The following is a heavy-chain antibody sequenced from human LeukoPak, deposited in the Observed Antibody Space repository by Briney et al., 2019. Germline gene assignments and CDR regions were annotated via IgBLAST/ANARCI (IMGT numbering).Heavy chain of an antibody. V-gene: IGHV1-3*01. Sequence: ASVKVSCKASGYTFTSYSMRWVRRAPGQRLEWMGWINAGNGNTKFSQKFQGRVTITRDTSASTAYMELSSLRSEDTAVYYCARFLGGSYGMDVWGQGTTVTVSS. D-gene: IGHD1-26*01. CDR3: ARFLGGSYGMDV. CDR1: GYTFTSYS. J-gene: IGHJ6*02. CDR2: INAGNGNT.